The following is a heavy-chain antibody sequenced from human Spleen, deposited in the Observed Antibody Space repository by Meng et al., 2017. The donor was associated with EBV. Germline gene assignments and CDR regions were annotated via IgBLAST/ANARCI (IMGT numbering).Heavy chain of an antibody. CDR2: IITLSGTP. CDR3: ARGHYDGY. Sequence: LVRSGVEVKKPGSAVKVSCQAFGGPSGTYSIAWVRQAPGRGLEGMGGIITLSGTPTYAQKFQGRLTITADPSTRTTYMELRGLTSDDTAIYYCARGHYDGYWGQGTLVTVSS. J-gene: IGHJ4*02. CDR1: GGPSGTYS. D-gene: IGHD3-16*01. V-gene: IGHV1-69*01.